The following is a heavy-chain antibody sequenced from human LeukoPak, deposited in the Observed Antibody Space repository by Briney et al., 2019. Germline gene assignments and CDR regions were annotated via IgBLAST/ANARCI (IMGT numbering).Heavy chain of an antibody. CDR1: GFTFSSYA. V-gene: IGHV3-23*01. Sequence: PGGSLRLSCAASGFTFSSYAMNWIRQAPGKGLEWVSGIYANGETFYSDSVKGRFTISRDNSKNALFLHMNGLRAEDTAVYYCAKDRVPDARWEVDYWGLGTPVTVSS. CDR3: AKDRVPDARWEVDY. J-gene: IGHJ4*02. D-gene: IGHD1-26*01. CDR2: IYANGET.